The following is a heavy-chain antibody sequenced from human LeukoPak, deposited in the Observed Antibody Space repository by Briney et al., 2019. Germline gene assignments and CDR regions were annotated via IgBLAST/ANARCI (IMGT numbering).Heavy chain of an antibody. D-gene: IGHD3-10*01. J-gene: IGHJ4*02. Sequence: PGGSLRLSCAASGFTFSSYSMNWVRQAPGKGLEWVSSISSSSSYIYYADSVKGRFTISRDNAKNSLYLQMNSLRGDDTAVYYCAKEGLWPLWFGESGSMFDYWGQGTLVTVSS. CDR2: ISSSSSYI. CDR3: AKEGLWPLWFGESGSMFDY. V-gene: IGHV3-21*01. CDR1: GFTFSSYS.